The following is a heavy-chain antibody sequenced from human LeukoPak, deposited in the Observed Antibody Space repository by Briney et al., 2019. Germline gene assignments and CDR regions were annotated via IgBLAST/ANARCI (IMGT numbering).Heavy chain of an antibody. D-gene: IGHD6-6*01. V-gene: IGHV4-34*12. J-gene: IGHJ4*02. CDR1: GGSFSGYY. Sequence: PSETLSLTCAVYGGSFSGYYWSWIRQPPGKGLEWIGHLFTSGSTNYNPSLKSRVTISVDTSKNQFSLKLSSVTAADTAVYYCARVYSSSSGFRLLYFDYWGQGTLVTVSS. CDR3: ARVYSSSSGFRLLYFDY. CDR2: LFTSGST.